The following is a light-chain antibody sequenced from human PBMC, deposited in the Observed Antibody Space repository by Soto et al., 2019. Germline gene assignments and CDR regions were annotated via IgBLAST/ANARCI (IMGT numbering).Light chain of an antibody. CDR2: GAS. V-gene: IGKV3-20*01. Sequence: EIVLTQSPGTLSLSPGERATLSCRASQSVSSSYLAWYQQKPGQAPRLLIYGASSRATGIPDRFSGSGCGTDFTLTISGLEPEDFAVYYCEQYGSSPPAFGQGTKVEIK. CDR3: EQYGSSPPA. CDR1: QSVSSSY. J-gene: IGKJ1*01.